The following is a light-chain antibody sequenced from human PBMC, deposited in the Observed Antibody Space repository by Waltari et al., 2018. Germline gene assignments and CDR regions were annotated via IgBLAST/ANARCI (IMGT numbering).Light chain of an antibody. CDR1: RGHSTYA. V-gene: IGLV4-69*01. Sequence: QLVLTQSPSASASLGASVKLTCTLSRGHSTYAIAWHQQQPEKGPRYLMKLNSDGRHSKGDGIPARFSGSSSGAERYLTISSLQSEDEADYYCQTWGTGSVVFGGGTKLTVL. CDR2: LNSDGRH. J-gene: IGLJ2*01. CDR3: QTWGTGSVV.